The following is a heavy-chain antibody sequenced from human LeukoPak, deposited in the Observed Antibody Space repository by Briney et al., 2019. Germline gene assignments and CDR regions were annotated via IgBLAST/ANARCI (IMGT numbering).Heavy chain of an antibody. CDR1: GYTFNSYS. J-gene: IGHJ4*02. D-gene: IGHD6-13*01. CDR3: ASSAPIAAAGTLFY. CDR2: IIPIFGTA. V-gene: IGHV1-69*05. Sequence: GASVKVSCKASGYTFNSYSVSWVRQAPGQGLEWMGGIIPIFGTANYAQKFQGRVTITTDESTSTAYMELSSLRSEDTAVYYRASSAPIAAAGTLFYWGQGTLVTVSS.